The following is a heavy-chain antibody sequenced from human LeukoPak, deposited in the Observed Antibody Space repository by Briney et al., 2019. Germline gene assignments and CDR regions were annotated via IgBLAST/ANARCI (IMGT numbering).Heavy chain of an antibody. V-gene: IGHV4-39*01. J-gene: IGHJ4*02. CDR2: IYYSGST. Sequence: SETLSLTCTVSGGSISSSSYYWGWIRQPPGKGLEWIGSIYYSGSTYYNPSLKSRVTISVDTSKNQFSLRLSSVTAADTAVYYCARHFLKRQLGRGFDFWGQGTLVTVPS. CDR3: ARHFLKRQLGRGFDF. D-gene: IGHD6-6*01. CDR1: GGSISSSSYY.